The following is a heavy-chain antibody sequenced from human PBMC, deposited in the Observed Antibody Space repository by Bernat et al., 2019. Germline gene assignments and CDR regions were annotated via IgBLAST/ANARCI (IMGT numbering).Heavy chain of an antibody. V-gene: IGHV3-15*07. D-gene: IGHD3-16*01. CDR1: KFTFSSYG. Sequence: VQLVESGGGVVQPGRSLRLSCEASKFTFSSYGMHWVRQAPGKGLEWVGRIKSQDAGGTTDYAAPVIDRFTISRDDSKNTLYLQMNSLKTEDTALYYCTADVPSPLAQIDFWGQGTLVTVSS. CDR3: TADVPSPLAQIDF. J-gene: IGHJ4*02. CDR2: IKSQDAGGTT.